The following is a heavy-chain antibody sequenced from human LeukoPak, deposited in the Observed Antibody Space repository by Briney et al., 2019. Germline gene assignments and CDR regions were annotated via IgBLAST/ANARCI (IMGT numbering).Heavy chain of an antibody. J-gene: IGHJ5*02. Sequence: ASVKVSCKASGYTFTGYYMHWVRQAPGQGLEWMGRINPNSGGTNYAQKFQGRVTMTRDTSISTAYMELSRLRSDDTAVYYCAREEVDTAMVQYNWFDPWGQGTLVTVSS. D-gene: IGHD5-18*01. CDR2: INPNSGGT. V-gene: IGHV1-2*02. CDR1: GYTFTGYY. CDR3: AREEVDTAMVQYNWFDP.